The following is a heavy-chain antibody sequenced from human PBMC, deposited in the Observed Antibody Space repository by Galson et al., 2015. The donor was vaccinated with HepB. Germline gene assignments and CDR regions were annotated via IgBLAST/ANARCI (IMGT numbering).Heavy chain of an antibody. CDR3: AREGSSGWYNAVDI. D-gene: IGHD6-19*01. V-gene: IGHV3-74*01. J-gene: IGHJ3*02. Sequence: SLRLSCAASGFTFSSYWMHWVRQAPGKGLVWVSRINSDGSSTSYADSVKGRFTISSDNAKNTLYLQMNRLRAEDTAVYYCAREGSSGWYNAVDIWGQGTMVTVSS. CDR2: INSDGSST. CDR1: GFTFSSYW.